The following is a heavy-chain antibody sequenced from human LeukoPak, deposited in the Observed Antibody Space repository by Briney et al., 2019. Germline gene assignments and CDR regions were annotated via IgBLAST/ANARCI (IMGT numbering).Heavy chain of an antibody. V-gene: IGHV4-59*01. J-gene: IGHJ5*02. Sequence: SETLSLTCIVSGRSINSYFWTWIRQPPGKGLQWIGYIYYTGSTNYNPSLKSRVTISLDTSKNQFSLNLRSVTAADTAVYYCARGGSSSSVWFDPWGPGTLVTVSS. CDR3: ARGGSSSSVWFDP. D-gene: IGHD6-13*01. CDR2: IYYTGST. CDR1: GRSINSYF.